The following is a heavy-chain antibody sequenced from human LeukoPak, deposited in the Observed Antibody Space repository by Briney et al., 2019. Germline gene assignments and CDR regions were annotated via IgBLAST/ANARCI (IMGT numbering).Heavy chain of an antibody. CDR3: ARDRDGALFDY. Sequence: PSETLSLTCAVYGVSFSDYYWSWIRQPPGKGLEWIGEINHSGSTNYNPSLKSRVTISVDTSENQFSLKLSSVTAADTAVYYCARDRDGALFDYWGQGTLVSVSS. CDR2: INHSGST. CDR1: GVSFSDYY. J-gene: IGHJ4*02. V-gene: IGHV4-34*01. D-gene: IGHD4-17*01.